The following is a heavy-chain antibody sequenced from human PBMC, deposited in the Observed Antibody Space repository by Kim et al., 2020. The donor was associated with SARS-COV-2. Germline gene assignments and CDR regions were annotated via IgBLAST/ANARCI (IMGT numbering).Heavy chain of an antibody. D-gene: IGHD6-6*01. J-gene: IGHJ4*02. CDR1: GGSISSGSYY. CDR2: IYTSGST. V-gene: IGHV4-61*02. CDR3: AREGPYSSSTIDY. Sequence: SETLSPTCTVSGGSISSGSYYWSWIRQPAGKGLEWIGRIYTSGSTNYNPSLKSRVTISVDTSKNQFSLKLSSVTAADTAVYYCAREGPYSSSTIDYWGQGTLVTVSS.